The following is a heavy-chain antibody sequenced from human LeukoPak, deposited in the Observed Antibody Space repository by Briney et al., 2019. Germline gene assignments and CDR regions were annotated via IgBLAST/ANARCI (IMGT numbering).Heavy chain of an antibody. CDR1: GYTFTSYD. V-gene: IGHV1-8*01. D-gene: IGHD2-2*01. J-gene: IGHJ4*02. CDR3: ARDPHIVVVPAAIPGGFDY. Sequence: GASVKVSCKASGYTFTSYDINWVRQATGQGLEWMGWMNPNSGNTGYAQKFQGRVTMTRNTSISTAYMELSSLRSEDTAVYYCARDPHIVVVPAAIPGGFDYWGQGTLVTVSS. CDR2: MNPNSGNT.